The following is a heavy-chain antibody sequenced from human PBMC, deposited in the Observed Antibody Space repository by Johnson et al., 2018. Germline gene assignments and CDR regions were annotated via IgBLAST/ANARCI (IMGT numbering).Heavy chain of an antibody. CDR3: SQDLYLRVCRSTRCFGSNYGMGV. Sequence: QLVQSGGGVVQPGRSLRLSCAASGFTFSSYGMHWVRQAPGKGLEWVAVISYDGSNKYYADSVKGRFTISRDNSKNTLYLQMNSRRAEDPAVYYCSQDLYLRVCRSTRCFGSNYGMGVWGQGTTVTVSS. V-gene: IGHV3-30*18. J-gene: IGHJ6*02. CDR2: ISYDGSNK. CDR1: GFTFSSYG. D-gene: IGHD2-2*01.